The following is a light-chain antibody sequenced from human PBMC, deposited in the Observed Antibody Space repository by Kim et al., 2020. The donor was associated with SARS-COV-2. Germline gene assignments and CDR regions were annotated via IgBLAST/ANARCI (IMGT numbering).Light chain of an antibody. V-gene: IGLV10-54*01. CDR1: SSNVGNQG. J-gene: IGLJ3*02. CDR3: SAWDSSLSAWV. CDR2: RST. Sequence: RQTATLTCTGNSSNVGNQGAAWLQQHQGHPPKLLSYRSTNRPSGISERLSASRSENTASLTITGLQPEDEADYYCSAWDSSLSAWVFGGGTKLTVL.